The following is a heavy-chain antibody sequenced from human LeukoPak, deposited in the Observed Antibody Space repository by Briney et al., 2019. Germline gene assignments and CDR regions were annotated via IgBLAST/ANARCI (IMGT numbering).Heavy chain of an antibody. CDR3: ARDLTHRRNYDNSDYQIVPDF. J-gene: IGHJ4*02. Sequence: ASVKVSCKASGYIFTSYGISWVRQAPGQGLEWMGWICAYNGHTRYVQKLQDRVTMTTDTSTSTAYMDLRSLRSDDTAVYYCARDLTHRRNYDNSDYQIVPDFWGQGTLVTVSS. V-gene: IGHV1-18*01. CDR2: ICAYNGHT. D-gene: IGHD3-22*01. CDR1: GYIFTSYG.